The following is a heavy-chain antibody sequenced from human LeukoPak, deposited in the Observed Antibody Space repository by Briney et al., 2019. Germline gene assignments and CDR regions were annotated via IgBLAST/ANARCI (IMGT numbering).Heavy chain of an antibody. D-gene: IGHD3-9*01. CDR1: GFTFDNYA. Sequence: GGSLRLSCAASGFTFDNYAMTWVRQAPGRGLEWISTISGSGYTTYYADSVKGRFTISRDNSKNTLYLQMNSLRAEDTAVYYCARDYEYYDILTGYSSGAYYYYYGMDVWGQGTTVTVSS. CDR2: ISGSGYTT. J-gene: IGHJ6*02. V-gene: IGHV3-23*01. CDR3: ARDYEYYDILTGYSSGAYYYYYGMDV.